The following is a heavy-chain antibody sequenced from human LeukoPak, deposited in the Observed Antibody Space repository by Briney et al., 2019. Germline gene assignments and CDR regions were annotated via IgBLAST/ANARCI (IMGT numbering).Heavy chain of an antibody. CDR3: ARGHENLGWEDWFDP. V-gene: IGHV1-18*01. CDR2: ICAYNGNT. CDR1: GYTFTSYG. J-gene: IGHJ5*02. Sequence: ASVKVSCKASGYTFTSYGISWVRQAPGQGLEWMGWICAYNGNTNYAQKLQGRVTMTTDTSTSTAYMELRSLRSDDTAVYYCARGHENLGWEDWFDPWGQGTLVTVSS. D-gene: IGHD1-26*01.